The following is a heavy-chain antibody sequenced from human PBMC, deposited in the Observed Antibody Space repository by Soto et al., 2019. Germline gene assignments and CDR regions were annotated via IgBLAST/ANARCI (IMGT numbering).Heavy chain of an antibody. D-gene: IGHD3-16*01. CDR1: VFSFSTSE. J-gene: IGHJ3*02. Sequence: GSLRLSGAASVFSFSTSEMNWVRQAPGKGLEWISYISKSSATTHYADSVKGRFTISRDNANNSLFLEMNSLRVEDTALYYCTPRKFGSFNIAAFEIWGQGTMVTVSS. V-gene: IGHV3-48*03. CDR2: ISKSSATT. CDR3: TPRKFGSFNIAAFEI.